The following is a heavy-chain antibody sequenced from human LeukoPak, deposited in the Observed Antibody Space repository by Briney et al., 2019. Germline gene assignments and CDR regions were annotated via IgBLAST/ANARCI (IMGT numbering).Heavy chain of an antibody. D-gene: IGHD7-27*01. J-gene: IGHJ4*02. Sequence: ASVKVSCKASGNTFTGYYIHWVRQAPGQGLDWTGWINANSGGTNYAQKFQGRVTMTRDTSISTAYMELSRLTSDDTAVYYCARDQESGASGDHGYWGQGTLVTVSS. CDR3: ARDQESGASGDHGY. CDR1: GNTFTGYY. CDR2: INANSGGT. V-gene: IGHV1-2*02.